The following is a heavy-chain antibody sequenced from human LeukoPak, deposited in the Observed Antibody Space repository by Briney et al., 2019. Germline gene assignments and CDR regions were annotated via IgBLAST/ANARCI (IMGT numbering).Heavy chain of an antibody. CDR3: ARDLGAYSGSYFGTNWDNWYFDL. Sequence: GGSLRLSCAASGFTFSSYAMSWVRQAPGKGLEWVSVIYSGGSTYYADSVKGRFTISRDNSKNTLYLQMNSLRAEDTAVYYCARDLGAYSGSYFGTNWDNWYFDLWGRGTLVTVSS. V-gene: IGHV3-66*02. CDR2: IYSGGST. D-gene: IGHD1-26*01. CDR1: GFTFSSYA. J-gene: IGHJ2*01.